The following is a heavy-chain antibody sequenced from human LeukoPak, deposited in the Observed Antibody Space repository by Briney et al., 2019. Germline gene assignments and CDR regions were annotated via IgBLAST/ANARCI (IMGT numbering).Heavy chain of an antibody. CDR2: INPNSGGT. V-gene: IGHV1-2*02. D-gene: IGHD3-22*01. CDR3: ARGLSYYDSSDY. CDR1: GYTFTGYY. Sequence: ASVKVSCKAPGYTFTGYYMHWVRQAPGQGLEWMGWINPNSGGTNYAQKFQGRVTMTRDTSISTAYMELSRLRSDDTAVYYCARGLSYYDSSDYWGQGTLVTVSS. J-gene: IGHJ4*02.